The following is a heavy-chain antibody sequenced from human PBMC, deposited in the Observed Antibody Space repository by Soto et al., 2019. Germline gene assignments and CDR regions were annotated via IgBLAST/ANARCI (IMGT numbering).Heavy chain of an antibody. CDR1: GGSINSRSYY. D-gene: IGHD2-21*02. Sequence: SETLSLTCTVSGGSINSRSYYWGWIRQSPGKGLEWIGSIYYSGSTYYNPSLKSRAAMSVDTSKNQFSLKLRSVSAADTAVYYCARQRTSVVTQAYFDDWGQGSLVTVSS. J-gene: IGHJ4*02. V-gene: IGHV4-39*01. CDR2: IYYSGST. CDR3: ARQRTSVVTQAYFDD.